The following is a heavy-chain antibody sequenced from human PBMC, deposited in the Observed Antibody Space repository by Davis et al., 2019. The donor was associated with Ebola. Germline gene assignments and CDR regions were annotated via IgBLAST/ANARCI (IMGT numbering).Heavy chain of an antibody. CDR1: GGTFSSYT. J-gene: IGHJ6*04. V-gene: IGHV1-69*02. Sequence: SVKVSCKASGGTFSSYTVSWVRQAPGQGLEWMGRIIPILGIVNYAQKFQGRVTITADKSTSTAYMELSSLRSEDTAVYYCARVLVVVVAATRYYYGMDVWGKGTTVTVSS. CDR3: ARVLVVVVAATRYYYGMDV. CDR2: IIPILGIV. D-gene: IGHD2-15*01.